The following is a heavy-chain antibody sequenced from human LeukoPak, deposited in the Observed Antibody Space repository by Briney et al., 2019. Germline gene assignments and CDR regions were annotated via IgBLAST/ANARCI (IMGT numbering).Heavy chain of an antibody. J-gene: IGHJ3*02. Sequence: GESLKISCKGSGYSFTSYWIGWVRQMPGKGLEWMGIIYPGDSDTRYSPSFQGQVTISADKSISTAYLQWSSLKASDTAMYYCARAGGGWYYYDSSAPAGFDIWGQGTMVTVSS. CDR2: IYPGDSDT. CDR1: GYSFTSYW. CDR3: ARAGGGWYYYDSSAPAGFDI. D-gene: IGHD3-22*01. V-gene: IGHV5-51*01.